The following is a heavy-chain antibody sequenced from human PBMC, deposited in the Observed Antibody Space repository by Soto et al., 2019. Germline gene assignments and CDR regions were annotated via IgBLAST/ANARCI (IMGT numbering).Heavy chain of an antibody. CDR3: ARRVRCSGGSCYLSSFDY. CDR1: GGSISSGGYY. Sequence: SETLSLTCTVSGGSISSGGYYWSWIRQHPGKGLEWIGYIYYSGSTYYNPFLKSRVTISVDTSKNQFSLKLSSVTAADTAVYYCARRVRCSGGSCYLSSFDYWGQGTLVTVSS. CDR2: IYYSGST. D-gene: IGHD2-15*01. V-gene: IGHV4-31*03. J-gene: IGHJ4*02.